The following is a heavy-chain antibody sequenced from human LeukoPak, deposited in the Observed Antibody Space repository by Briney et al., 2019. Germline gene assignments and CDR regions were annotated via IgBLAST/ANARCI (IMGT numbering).Heavy chain of an antibody. CDR1: GGSISSGGYY. D-gene: IGHD3-22*01. Sequence: PSETLSLTCTVSGGSISSGGYYWSWIRQHPGKGLEWIGYIYYSGSTYYNPSLKSRVTISVDTSKNQFSLKLSSVTAADTAVYYCARGVGKPRYYYDRKGYFDYWGQGTLVTVSS. CDR2: IYYSGST. CDR3: ARGVGKPRYYYDRKGYFDY. V-gene: IGHV4-31*03. J-gene: IGHJ4*02.